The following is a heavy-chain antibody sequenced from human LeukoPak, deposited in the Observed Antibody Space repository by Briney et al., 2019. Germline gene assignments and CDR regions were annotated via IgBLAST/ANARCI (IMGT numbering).Heavy chain of an antibody. CDR1: GGSISSYY. D-gene: IGHD1-14*01. J-gene: IGHJ4*02. CDR2: IYYSGST. V-gene: IGHV4-59*12. Sequence: SETLSLTCTVSGGSISSYYWSWIRQPPGKGLEWIGYIYYSGSTNYNPSLKSRVTMSVDTSKNQFSLKLSSVTAADTAVYYCARDGATGVDAFDYWGQGTLVTVSS. CDR3: ARDGATGVDAFDY.